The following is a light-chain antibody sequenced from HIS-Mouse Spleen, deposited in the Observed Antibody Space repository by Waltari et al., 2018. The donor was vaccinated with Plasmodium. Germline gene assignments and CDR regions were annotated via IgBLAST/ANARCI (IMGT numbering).Light chain of an antibody. CDR3: QQYNNWPYT. J-gene: IGKJ2*01. CDR1: QSVSSN. Sequence: EIVMTQSPATLSVSPGERATLSCKASQSVSSNLAWYQQKPGQAPGLLIYGASTRATGIPARFSVSGSGTEFTLTISSMQSEDFAVYYCQQYNNWPYTFGQGTKLEIK. CDR2: GAS. V-gene: IGKV3-15*01.